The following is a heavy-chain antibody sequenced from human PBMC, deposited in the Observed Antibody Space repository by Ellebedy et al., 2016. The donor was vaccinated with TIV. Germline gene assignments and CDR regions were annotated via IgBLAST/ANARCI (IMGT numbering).Heavy chain of an antibody. D-gene: IGHD3-16*01. CDR1: GFTFGFSFSRYA. CDR2: ISGSGGST. Sequence: GESLKISCAASGFTFGFSFSRYAMSWVRQAPGQGLEWVSAISGSGGSTYYADSVKGRFTISRDNSKNTLYLQLNSLTAEDADLYYCARTSTMTTFGASDFWGQGTMVTVSS. V-gene: IGHV3-23*01. J-gene: IGHJ3*01. CDR3: ARTSTMTTFGASDF.